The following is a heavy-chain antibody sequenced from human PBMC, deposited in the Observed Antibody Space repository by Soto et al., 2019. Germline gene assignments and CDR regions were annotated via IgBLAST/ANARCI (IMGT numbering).Heavy chain of an antibody. CDR2: IYYSGST. Sequence: PSETLSLTCSVSGGSISSSDYYWSWIRQPPGKDLEWIGYIYYSGSTYYNPSLRSRVTISVDTSKNQFSLKLSSLTATDTAVYYCARWRHIGHKYFDYWGQGTLVTVSS. CDR3: ARWRHIGHKYFDY. D-gene: IGHD2-15*01. CDR1: GGSISSSDYY. V-gene: IGHV4-30-4*01. J-gene: IGHJ4*02.